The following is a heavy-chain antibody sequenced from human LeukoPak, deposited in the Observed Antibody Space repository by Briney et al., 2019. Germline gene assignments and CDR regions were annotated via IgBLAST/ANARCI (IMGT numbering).Heavy chain of an antibody. CDR2: IYYSGST. Sequence: SETLSLTCTVSGGSISSYYGSWIRQPPGKGLEWIGYIYYSGSTNYNPSLKSRVTISVDTSKNQFSLRLSSVTAADTAVYYCARGNQGIQLWLYYWGQGTLVTVSS. CDR3: ARGNQGIQLWLYY. CDR1: GGSISSYY. V-gene: IGHV4-59*12. D-gene: IGHD5-18*01. J-gene: IGHJ4*02.